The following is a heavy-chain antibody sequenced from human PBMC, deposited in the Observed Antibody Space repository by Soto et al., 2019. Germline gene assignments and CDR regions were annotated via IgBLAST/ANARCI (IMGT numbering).Heavy chain of an antibody. J-gene: IGHJ4*02. D-gene: IGHD1-26*01. Sequence: GESLKISCKGSGYGFTTYWIGWVRQMPGKGLEWMGIIYPYDSETRYSPSFQGQVTISADKSISAAYLQWSSLKASDTAMYYCARHLVGATRGNFDYWGQGTLVTVSS. CDR3: ARHLVGATRGNFDY. CDR2: IYPYDSET. CDR1: GYGFTTYW. V-gene: IGHV5-51*01.